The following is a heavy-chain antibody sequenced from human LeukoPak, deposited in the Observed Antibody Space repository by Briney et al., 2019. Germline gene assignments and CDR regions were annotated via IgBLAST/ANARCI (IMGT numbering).Heavy chain of an antibody. V-gene: IGHV1-69*04. CDR1: GGTFSSYA. CDR3: ARRVSSSWYGYFDY. J-gene: IGHJ4*02. Sequence: ASVKVSCKASGGTFSSYAISWVRQAPGQGLEWMGRITPILGIANYAQKFQGRVTITADKSTSTAYMELSSLRSEDTAVYYCARRVSSSWYGYFDYWGQGTLVTVSS. CDR2: ITPILGIA. D-gene: IGHD6-13*01.